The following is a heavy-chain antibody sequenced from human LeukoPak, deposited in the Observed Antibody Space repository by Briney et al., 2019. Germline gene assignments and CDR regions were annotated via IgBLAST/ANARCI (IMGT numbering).Heavy chain of an antibody. CDR1: GGSISSYY. CDR2: IYYSGST. D-gene: IGHD5-18*01. CDR3: ARLAKALRGYSYGFGLDESYYYYGMDV. Sequence: PSETLSLTCTVSGGSISSYYWSWIRQPPGKGLEWIGSIYYSGSTYYNPSLKSRVTISVDTSKNQFSLKLSSVTAADTAVYYCARLAKALRGYSYGFGLDESYYYYGMDVWGQGTTVTVSS. J-gene: IGHJ6*02. V-gene: IGHV4-59*05.